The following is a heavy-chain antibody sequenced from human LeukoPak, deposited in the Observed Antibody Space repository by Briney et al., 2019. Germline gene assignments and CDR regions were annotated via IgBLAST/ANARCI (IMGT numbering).Heavy chain of an antibody. CDR2: INTDGSST. CDR3: ARVRDSSGPARPPL. J-gene: IGHJ4*02. D-gene: IGHD6-19*01. CDR1: GFTFSSYW. V-gene: IGHV3-74*01. Sequence: GGSLRPSCAASGFTFSSYWMHWVRQAPGKGLVWVSRINTDGSSTSYADSVKGRFTISRDNAKNTLYLQMNSLRAEDTAVYYCARVRDSSGPARPPLWGQGTLVTVSS.